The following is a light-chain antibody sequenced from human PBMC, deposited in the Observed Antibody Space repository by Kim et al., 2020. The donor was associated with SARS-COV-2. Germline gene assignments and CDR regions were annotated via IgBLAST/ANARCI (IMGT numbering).Light chain of an antibody. V-gene: IGKV3-20*01. CDR3: QQYSNSPKT. Sequence: EIVLTQSPDILSLSPGERATLSCRASQSVSDNFLNWYQHKPGQPPRLLIYGASTRATGIPDRFSGSGSGTDFTLTISRLEPEDFAVYYCQQYSNSPKTFGQGTKLEI. J-gene: IGKJ2*01. CDR1: QSVSDNF. CDR2: GAS.